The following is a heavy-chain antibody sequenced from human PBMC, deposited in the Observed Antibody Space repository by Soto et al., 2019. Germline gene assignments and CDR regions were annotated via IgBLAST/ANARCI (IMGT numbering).Heavy chain of an antibody. CDR2: IIPIFGTA. V-gene: IGHV1-69*13. Sequence: SVKVSCKASGGTFSSYAISWVRQAPGQGLEWMGGIIPIFGTANYAQKFQGRVTITADESTSTAYMELSSLRSEDTAVYDCARNRVPAAIPYRYYGMDVWGQGTTVTVSS. CDR3: ARNRVPAAIPYRYYGMDV. J-gene: IGHJ6*02. CDR1: GGTFSSYA. D-gene: IGHD2-2*02.